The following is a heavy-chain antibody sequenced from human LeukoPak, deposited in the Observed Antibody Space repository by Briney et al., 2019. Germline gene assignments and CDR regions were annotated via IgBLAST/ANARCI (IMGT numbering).Heavy chain of an antibody. CDR1: GGSISSGSYY. CDR2: IYTSGST. J-gene: IGHJ5*02. D-gene: IGHD3-22*01. CDR3: ARGPQPTTYYYDSSGYYGWFDP. V-gene: IGHV4-61*02. Sequence: SQTLSLTCTVSGGSISSGSYYWSWIRQPAGKGLEWIGRIYTSGSTNYNPSLKCRVTISVDTSKNQFSLKLSSVTAADTAVYYCARGPQPTTYYYDSSGYYGWFDPWGQGTLVTVSS.